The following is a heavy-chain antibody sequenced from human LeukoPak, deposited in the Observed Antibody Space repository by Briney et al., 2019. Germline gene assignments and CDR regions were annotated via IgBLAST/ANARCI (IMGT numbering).Heavy chain of an antibody. CDR3: AKRPSGGGYYYYLDV. D-gene: IGHD3-16*01. J-gene: IGHJ6*03. CDR1: GFTFSSYG. CDR2: IRYDGSNK. V-gene: IGHV3-30*02. Sequence: RGSLRLSCAASGFTFSSYGMHWVRQAPGKGLEWVAFIRYDGSNKFYADSVKGRFTISRDNSKNTLYLQMNSLRAEDTAVYYCAKRPSGGGYYYYLDVWGKGTTVTVSS.